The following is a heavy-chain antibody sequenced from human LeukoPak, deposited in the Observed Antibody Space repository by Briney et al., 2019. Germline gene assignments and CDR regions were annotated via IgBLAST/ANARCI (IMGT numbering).Heavy chain of an antibody. J-gene: IGHJ4*02. V-gene: IGHV1-18*01. D-gene: IGHD3-10*01. CDR2: ISAYNGNT. CDR1: GGTFSSYA. Sequence: ASVKVSCKASGGTFSSYAISWVRQAPGQGLEWMGWISAYNGNTNYAQKLQGRVTMTTDTSTSTAYMELRSLRSDDTAVYYCAADRGIDGAPDDYWGQGTLVTVSS. CDR3: AADRGIDGAPDDY.